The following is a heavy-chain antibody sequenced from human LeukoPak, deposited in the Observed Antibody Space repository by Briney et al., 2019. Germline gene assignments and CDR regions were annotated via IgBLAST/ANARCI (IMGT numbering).Heavy chain of an antibody. CDR1: GFTFSSYG. D-gene: IGHD4-17*01. V-gene: IGHV3-33*08. CDR2: IWYDGSNK. CDR3: ARGGSGGDDAFDI. Sequence: PGGSLRLSCAASGFTFSSYGMHWVRQAPGKGLEWVAVIWYDGSNKYYADSVKGRFTISRDNSKNTLYLQMSSLRAEDTAVYYCARGGSGGDDAFDIWGQGTMVTVSS. J-gene: IGHJ3*02.